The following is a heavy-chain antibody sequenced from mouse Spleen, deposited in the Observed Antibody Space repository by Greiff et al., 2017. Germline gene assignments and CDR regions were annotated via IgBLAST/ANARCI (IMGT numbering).Heavy chain of an antibody. CDR1: GYTFTDYY. J-gene: IGHJ2*01. D-gene: IGHD1-2*01. V-gene: IGHV1-76*01. CDR3: ARGHLRLYYFDY. CDR2: IYPGSGNT. Sequence: VQLQESGAELVRPGASVKLSCKASGYTFTDYYINWVKQRPGQGLEWIARIYPGSGNTYYNEKFKGKATLTAEKSSSTAYMQLSSLTSEDSAVYFCARGHLRLYYFDYWGQGTTLTVSS.